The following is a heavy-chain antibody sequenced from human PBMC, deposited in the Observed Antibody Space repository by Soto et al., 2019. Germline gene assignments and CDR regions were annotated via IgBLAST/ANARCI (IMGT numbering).Heavy chain of an antibody. J-gene: IGHJ2*01. V-gene: IGHV4-4*02. CDR2: IHHSGST. CDR1: GGSISSSNW. CDR3: ARLINSSGYRDSLYWYFDL. Sequence: SETLSLTCAVSGGSISSSNWWSWVRQPPGKGLDWIGEIHHSGSTNYNPSLKSRVTISVDTSKNQFSLKLSSVTAADTAVYYCARLINSSGYRDSLYWYFDLWGRGTLVTVSS. D-gene: IGHD3-22*01.